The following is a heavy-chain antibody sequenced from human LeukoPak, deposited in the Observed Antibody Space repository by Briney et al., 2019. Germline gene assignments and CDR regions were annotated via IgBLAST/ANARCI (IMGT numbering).Heavy chain of an antibody. CDR2: ISDNGLST. CDR1: GFTFSSYP. J-gene: IGHJ1*01. D-gene: IGHD5-24*01. Sequence: GGSLRLSCSASGFTFSSYPMHWVRQAQGKGLQYVSVISDNGLSTSYADSVKGRFTISRDNSKNTVYLQMSSLRAEDTAVYYCVGDGRDGYSIYFHHWGQGTLVTVSS. V-gene: IGHV3-64D*06. CDR3: VGDGRDGYSIYFHH.